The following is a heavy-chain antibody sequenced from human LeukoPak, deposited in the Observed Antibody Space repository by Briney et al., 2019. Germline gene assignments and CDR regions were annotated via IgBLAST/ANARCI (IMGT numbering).Heavy chain of an antibody. CDR2: INHSGST. J-gene: IGHJ3*02. V-gene: IGHV4-34*01. Sequence: SETLSLTCAVYGGSFSGYYWSWIRQPPGKGPEWIGEINHSGSTNYNPSLKSRVTISVDTSKNQFSLKLSSVTAADTAVYYCARRLDIVVVPAAAGDAFDIWGQGTMVTVSS. D-gene: IGHD2-2*01. CDR1: GGSFSGYY. CDR3: ARRLDIVVVPAAAGDAFDI.